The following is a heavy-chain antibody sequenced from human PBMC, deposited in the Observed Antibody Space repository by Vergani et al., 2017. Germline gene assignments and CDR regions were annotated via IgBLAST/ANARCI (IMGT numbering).Heavy chain of an antibody. Sequence: QVQLVESGGGVVQPGGSLRLSCAASGFTFSSYGMHWVRQAPGKGLEWVAFIRYDGSNKYYADSVKGRFTISRDNSKNTLYLQRNSLRAEDTAVYYCAKTPYGDYPYYWGQGTLVTVSS. CDR2: IRYDGSNK. J-gene: IGHJ4*02. CDR3: AKTPYGDYPYY. D-gene: IGHD4-17*01. CDR1: GFTFSSYG. V-gene: IGHV3-30*02.